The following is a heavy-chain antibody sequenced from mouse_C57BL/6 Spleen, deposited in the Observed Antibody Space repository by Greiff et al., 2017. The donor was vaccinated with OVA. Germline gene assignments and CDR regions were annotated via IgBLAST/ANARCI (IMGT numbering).Heavy chain of an antibody. CDR1: GYTFSDYY. V-gene: IGHV5-16*01. CDR2: INYDGSST. D-gene: IGHD1-1*01. J-gene: IGHJ4*01. CDR3: ARWDNTGAMDY. Sequence: EVHLVESEGGLVQPGSSMKLSCTASGYTFSDYYMAWVRQVPEKGLEWVANINYDGSSTNYLDSLKSRFIISRDNAKNILYLQMSSLKSEKTATYYCARWDNTGAMDYWGQGTSVTVSS.